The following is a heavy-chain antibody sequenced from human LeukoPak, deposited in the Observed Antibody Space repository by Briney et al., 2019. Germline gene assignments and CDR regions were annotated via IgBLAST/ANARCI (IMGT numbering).Heavy chain of an antibody. Sequence: SVKVSCKASGGTFSSYAISWVRQAPGQGLEWRGRIIPILGIANYAQKFQGRVMITADKSTSTAYMELSSLRSEDTAVYYCARDPGGSMSYAFDIWGQGTMVTVSS. CDR2: IIPILGIA. CDR1: GGTFSSYA. J-gene: IGHJ3*02. CDR3: ARDPGGSMSYAFDI. V-gene: IGHV1-69*04. D-gene: IGHD2/OR15-2a*01.